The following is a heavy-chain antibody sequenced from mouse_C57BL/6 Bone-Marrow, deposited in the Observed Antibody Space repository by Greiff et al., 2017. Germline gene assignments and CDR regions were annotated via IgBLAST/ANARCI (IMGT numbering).Heavy chain of an antibody. CDR1: GYTFTSYG. CDR3: ARRYYYGSSYERIDY. D-gene: IGHD1-1*01. J-gene: IGHJ2*01. CDR2: IYPRSGNT. V-gene: IGHV1-81*01. Sequence: QVQLQQSGAELARPGASVKLSCKASGYTFTSYGISWVKQRTGQGLEWIGEIYPRSGNTYYNEKFKGKATLTADKSSSTAYMELRSLTSEDSAVYFCARRYYYGSSYERIDYWGQGTTLTVSS.